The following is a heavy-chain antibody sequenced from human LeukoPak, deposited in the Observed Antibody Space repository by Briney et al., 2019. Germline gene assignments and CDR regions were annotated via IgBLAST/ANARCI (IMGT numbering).Heavy chain of an antibody. CDR1: GVAVSSSY. Sequence: PGGSLRLSCAASGVAVSSSYMSWVRQAPWKGLEWVSIVYGDGVTHYVDSVKGRFTISRDNSRNTLYLQMNSLRAEDTAVYYCTRDSTTFRFGYWGQGTLVTVSS. J-gene: IGHJ4*02. V-gene: IGHV3-53*01. CDR3: TRDSTTFRFGY. D-gene: IGHD4-11*01. CDR2: VYGDGVT.